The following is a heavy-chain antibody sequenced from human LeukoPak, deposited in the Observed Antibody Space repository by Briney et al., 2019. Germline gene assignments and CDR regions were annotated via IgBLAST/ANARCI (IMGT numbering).Heavy chain of an antibody. J-gene: IGHJ5*02. CDR2: IYYSGST. Sequence: PSETLSLTCTVSGGSISSYYWSWIQQPPGKGLEWIGYIYYSGSTNYNPSLKSRVTISVDTSKNQFSLKLSSVTAADTAVYYCARGGDFWSGYLNDNWFDPWGQGTLVTVSS. V-gene: IGHV4-59*01. CDR3: ARGGDFWSGYLNDNWFDP. CDR1: GGSISSYY. D-gene: IGHD3-3*01.